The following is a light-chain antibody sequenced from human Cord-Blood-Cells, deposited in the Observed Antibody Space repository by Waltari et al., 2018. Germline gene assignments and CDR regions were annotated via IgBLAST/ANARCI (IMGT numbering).Light chain of an antibody. Sequence: ASRMTQSPSSLSASTGDRVTITCRASQGISSYLAWYQQKPGKAPKLLIYAASTLQSGVPSRFSRSRSGTDFTRTISCLQSEDFATYYCQQYYSYPLTFGGGTKVESK. V-gene: IGKV1-8*01. CDR1: QGISSY. CDR2: AAS. J-gene: IGKJ4*01. CDR3: QQYYSYPLT.